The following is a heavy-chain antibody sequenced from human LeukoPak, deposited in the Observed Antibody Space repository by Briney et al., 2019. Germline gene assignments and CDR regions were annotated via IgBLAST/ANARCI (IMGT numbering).Heavy chain of an antibody. CDR1: GGYIGSYY. CDR3: ARTPYYYDSSGYQLAAFDI. D-gene: IGHD3-22*01. V-gene: IGHV4-59*08. CDR2: IYYSGIT. Sequence: SETLSLTCTVSGGYIGSYYWNWIRQPPGKGLEWIGYIYYSGITNYNPSLKSRVTISVDTSKNQFSLKLSSVTAADTAVYYCARTPYYYDSSGYQLAAFDIWGQGTMVTVSS. J-gene: IGHJ3*02.